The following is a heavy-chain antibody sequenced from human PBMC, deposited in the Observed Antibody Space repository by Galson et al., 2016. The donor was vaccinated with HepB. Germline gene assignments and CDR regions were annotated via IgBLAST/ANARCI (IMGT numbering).Heavy chain of an antibody. D-gene: IGHD3-16*01. J-gene: IGHJ6*02. CDR2: MSFDGTNK. Sequence: SLRLSCAASGFIFSSYGMHWVRQAPGKGLEWVSGMSFDGTNKYYAGSVKGRFTISRDKSKNTLYLQINSLRGEDTAVYYCARPRGTSYYYYGMDVWGQGTTVSVSS. V-gene: IGHV3-30*03. CDR1: GFIFSSYG. CDR3: ARPRGTSYYYYGMDV.